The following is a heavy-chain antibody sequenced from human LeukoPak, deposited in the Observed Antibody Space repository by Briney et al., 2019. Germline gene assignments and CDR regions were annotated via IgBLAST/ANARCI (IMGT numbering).Heavy chain of an antibody. CDR3: ARDLVGGTWASGY. V-gene: IGHV1-2*02. D-gene: IGHD1-14*01. CDR2: INPNSGGT. CDR1: GYTFTSYY. J-gene: IGHJ4*02. Sequence: ASAKVSCKASGYTFTSYYMHWVRQAPGQGLEWMGWINPNSGGTNYAQKFQGRVTMTRDTSISTAYMELSRLRSDDTAVYYCARDLVGGTWASGYWGQGTLVTVSS.